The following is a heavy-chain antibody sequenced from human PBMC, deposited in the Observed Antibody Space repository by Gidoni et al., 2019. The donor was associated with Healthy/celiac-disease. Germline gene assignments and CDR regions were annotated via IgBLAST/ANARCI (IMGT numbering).Heavy chain of an antibody. CDR2: IYYSGST. CDR3: ARSLPSGVVMPPYYYYYYMDV. V-gene: IGHV4-59*01. Sequence: QVQLQESGPGLVKPSETLSLTCTVSGGSISSYPWSWIRQPPGKGLEWIGYIYYSGSTNYTPSLKSRVTISVDTSKNQFSLKLSSVTAADTAVYYCARSLPSGVVMPPYYYYYYMDVWGKGTTVTVSS. CDR1: GGSISSYP. J-gene: IGHJ6*03. D-gene: IGHD3-22*01.